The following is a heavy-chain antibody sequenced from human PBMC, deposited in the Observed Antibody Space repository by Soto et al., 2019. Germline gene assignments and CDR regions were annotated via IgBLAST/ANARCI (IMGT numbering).Heavy chain of an antibody. D-gene: IGHD2-15*01. V-gene: IGHV4-39*01. CDR3: APLSVSLSGPYGIHV. CDR2: MFYSGLT. Sequence: SETLSLTCSVSGYSVTSSDYYWAWIRQPPGKGLGWIGSMFYSGLTYYNPSLKSRVTLSVDTSKSQFSVRLNSVTAADTAVYYCAPLSVSLSGPYGIHVWGQGSTVTVSS. CDR1: GYSVTSSDYY. J-gene: IGHJ6*02.